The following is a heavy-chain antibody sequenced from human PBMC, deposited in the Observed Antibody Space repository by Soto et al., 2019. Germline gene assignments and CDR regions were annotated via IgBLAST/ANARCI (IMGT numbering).Heavy chain of an antibody. D-gene: IGHD6-6*01. CDR3: ARGEVWQLGARPLFDY. V-gene: IGHV1-3*01. CDR1: GYTYTSYA. J-gene: IGHJ4*02. Sequence: QVQLVQSGAEVKKPGASVKVSCETSGYTYTSYAIHWVRQAPGQRPEWMGWISAGNGNTKYSETFGGRVTITSDSSARTAYMDLTSLTSGDTAVYYCARGEVWQLGARPLFDYWGQGTLVTVSS. CDR2: ISAGNGNT.